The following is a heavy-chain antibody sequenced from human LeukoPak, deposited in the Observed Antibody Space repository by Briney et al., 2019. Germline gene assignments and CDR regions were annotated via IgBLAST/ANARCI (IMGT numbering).Heavy chain of an antibody. Sequence: SVKVSCKASGDTFSSYVISWVRQAPGQGLEWMGGIIPIFGTANYAQKFQGRVTITADESTSTAYMELSSLRPEDTAVYYCAREYLTGYYPVGLNWFDPWGQGTLVTVSS. D-gene: IGHD3-9*01. V-gene: IGHV1-69*01. CDR2: IIPIFGTA. CDR3: AREYLTGYYPVGLNWFDP. CDR1: GDTFSSYV. J-gene: IGHJ5*02.